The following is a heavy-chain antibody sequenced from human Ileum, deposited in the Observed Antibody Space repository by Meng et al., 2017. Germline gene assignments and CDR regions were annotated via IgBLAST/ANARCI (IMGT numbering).Heavy chain of an antibody. V-gene: IGHV6-1*01. CDR2: KYYRSKWHN. J-gene: IGHJ4*02. Sequence: QEHLQQSGPGLVKPSQPQSPSCSISVVNVPSNSAAWKWIRQSPSRGLEWLGRKYYRSKWHNDYSEPVKGRISINPDTSKNQFSLHLNSVTPEDPAVYYCATWRFGYWGQGTLVTVSS. CDR3: ATWRFGY. CDR1: VVNVPSNSAA.